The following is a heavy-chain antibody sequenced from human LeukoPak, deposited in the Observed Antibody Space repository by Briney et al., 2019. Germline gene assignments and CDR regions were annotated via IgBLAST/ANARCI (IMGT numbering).Heavy chain of an antibody. CDR3: ARDPGRMAAYDY. J-gene: IGHJ4*02. CDR1: GFTVSSDY. CDR2: IWNDGSNK. Sequence: GGSLRLSCAASGFTVSSDYMSWVRQAPGQGLEWVAVIWNDGSNKYYADSVKGRFTISRDNSKNSLSLQMNSLRAEDTAVYCCARDPGRMAAYDYWGQGTLVTVSS. V-gene: IGHV3-33*08. D-gene: IGHD5-24*01.